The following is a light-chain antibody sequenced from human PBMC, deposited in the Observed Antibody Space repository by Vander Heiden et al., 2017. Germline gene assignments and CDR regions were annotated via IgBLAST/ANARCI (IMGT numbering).Light chain of an antibody. V-gene: IGKV3-11*01. Sequence: DIVLTQSPATLSLSTGERATLSCRASQSVSSYLAWYQQQPGQAPRPLIYDAAYRATGIPARFSGSGCGTDFTLTISSREPEDFSVYYCQQHSNWPQITFGQGTQMEIK. CDR3: QQHSNWPQIT. CDR1: QSVSSY. J-gene: IGKJ5*01. CDR2: DAA.